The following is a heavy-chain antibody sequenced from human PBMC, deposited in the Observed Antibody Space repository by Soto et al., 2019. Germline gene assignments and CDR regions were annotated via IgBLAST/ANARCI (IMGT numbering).Heavy chain of an antibody. CDR3: ARDPVSLYYFDY. Sequence: ASVKVSCKASGYTFTGYTMHWVRQAPGQRLEWMGWINAGNGNTKYSQKFRGRVTITRDTSASTAYMELSSLRSEDTAVYYCARDPVSLYYFDYWGQGTLVTVSS. CDR1: GYTFTGYT. V-gene: IGHV1-3*01. CDR2: INAGNGNT. J-gene: IGHJ4*02.